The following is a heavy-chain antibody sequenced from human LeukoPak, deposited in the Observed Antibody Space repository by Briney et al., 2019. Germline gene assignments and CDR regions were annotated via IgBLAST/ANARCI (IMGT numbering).Heavy chain of an antibody. CDR1: GFTFSSYW. J-gene: IGHJ4*02. D-gene: IGHD3-10*01. CDR2: IKQDGSDK. CDR3: ARDRPDYYYDSGSYYNTY. V-gene: IGHV3-7*05. Sequence: GGSLRLSCAASGFTFSSYWMTWVRQAPGKGLEWVANIKQDGSDKYYVDSVKGRFTISRDNAKNSLSLQMSSLRAEDTAVYYCARDRPDYYYDSGSYYNTYWGQGTLVTVSS.